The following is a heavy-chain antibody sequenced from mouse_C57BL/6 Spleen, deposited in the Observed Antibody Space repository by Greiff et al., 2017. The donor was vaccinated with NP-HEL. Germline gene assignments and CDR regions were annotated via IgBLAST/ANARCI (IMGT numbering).Heavy chain of an antibody. CDR2: INPGSGGT. CDR1: GYAFTNYL. CDR3: AREDGSHWYFDV. Sequence: QVQLQQSGAELVRPGTSVKVSCKASGYAFTNYLIEWVKQRPGQGLEWIGVINPGSGGTNYNEKFKGKATLTADKSSSTAYMQLSSLTSEDSAVDFCAREDGSHWYFDVWGTGTTVTVSS. J-gene: IGHJ1*03. V-gene: IGHV1-54*01. D-gene: IGHD1-1*01.